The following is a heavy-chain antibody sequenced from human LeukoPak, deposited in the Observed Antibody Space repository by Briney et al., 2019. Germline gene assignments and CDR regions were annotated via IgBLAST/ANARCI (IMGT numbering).Heavy chain of an antibody. V-gene: IGHV3-66*01. CDR3: ARVVAGLWFGELFFDY. CDR1: GFTVSSNY. J-gene: IGHJ4*02. D-gene: IGHD3-10*01. Sequence: PGGSLRLSRAASGFTVSSNYMSWVRQAPGKGLEWVSVIYSGGSTYYADSVKGRFTISRDNSKNTLYLQMNSLRAEDTAVYYCARVVAGLWFGELFFDYWGQGTLVTVSS. CDR2: IYSGGST.